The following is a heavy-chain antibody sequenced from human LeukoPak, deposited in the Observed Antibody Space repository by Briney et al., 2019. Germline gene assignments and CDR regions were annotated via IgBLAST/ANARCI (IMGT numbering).Heavy chain of an antibody. D-gene: IGHD3-3*01. CDR2: ISYDGSQK. CDR1: GFTFSSYA. Sequence: GGSLRLSCAASGFTFSSYAMSWVRQAPGKGLEWMAMISYDGSQKYHADSVTGRFTISRDNSKNTLYLQMNSLRDDDTAVYYCAKDQTDFWSGYYDYWGQGSLVTVSS. CDR3: AKDQTDFWSGYYDY. J-gene: IGHJ4*02. V-gene: IGHV3-30-3*01.